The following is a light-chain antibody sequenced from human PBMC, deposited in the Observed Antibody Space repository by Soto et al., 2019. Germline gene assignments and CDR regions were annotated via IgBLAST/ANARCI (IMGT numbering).Light chain of an antibody. CDR1: QNINTY. Sequence: DIQVTQSPSTLSAAVGCRFTITCRASQNINTYLAWYQQRPGKAPKLLIYMASSLESEVPSRLSGSGSGKEFTLTISSLQTDDFATYYCQHHDAYSHSWPFGQGTKVDIK. V-gene: IGKV1-5*03. J-gene: IGKJ1*01. CDR3: QHHDAYSHSWP. CDR2: MAS.